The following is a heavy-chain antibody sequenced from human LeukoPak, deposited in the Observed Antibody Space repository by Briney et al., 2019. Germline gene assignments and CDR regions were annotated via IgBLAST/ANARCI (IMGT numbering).Heavy chain of an antibody. CDR1: GYTFTTYW. Sequence: GESLKISCNASGYTFTTYWISCVRQMPGKGIEWMGAIWPGDSDTRYSPSFQGQVTISVDKSITTAYLQWSSLKASDSAMYYCARPRQGDWFEPWGQGTLVTVSS. CDR3: ARPRQGDWFEP. CDR2: IWPGDSDT. J-gene: IGHJ5*02. V-gene: IGHV5-51*01. D-gene: IGHD3-16*01.